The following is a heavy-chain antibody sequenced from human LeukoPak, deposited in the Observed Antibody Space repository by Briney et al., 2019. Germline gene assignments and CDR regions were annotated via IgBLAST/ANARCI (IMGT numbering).Heavy chain of an antibody. CDR2: INHSGST. CDR1: GGSFSGYY. J-gene: IGHJ4*02. CDR3: ARGMAAAGNPDY. Sequence: PSETPSLTCAVYGGSFSGYYWSWIRQPPGKGLEWIGEINHSGSTNYNPSLKSRVTISVDTSKNQFSLKLSSVTAADTAVYYCARGMAAAGNPDYWGQGTLVTVSS. D-gene: IGHD6-13*01. V-gene: IGHV4-34*01.